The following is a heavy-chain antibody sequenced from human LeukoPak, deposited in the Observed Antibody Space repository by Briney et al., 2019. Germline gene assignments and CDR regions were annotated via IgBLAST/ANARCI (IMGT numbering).Heavy chain of an antibody. D-gene: IGHD4-23*01. CDR1: GFTFSNYG. CDR3: ARGLTPGGGNSAAQ. CDR2: ISYDGSNK. Sequence: GGSLRLSCAASGFTFSNYGMHWVRQAPGKGLEWVAVISYDGSNKYYADSVKGRFTISRDNSKNTLYLQMNSLRAEDTGVYYCARGLTPGGGNSAAQWGQGTLVTVSS. J-gene: IGHJ4*02. V-gene: IGHV3-30*03.